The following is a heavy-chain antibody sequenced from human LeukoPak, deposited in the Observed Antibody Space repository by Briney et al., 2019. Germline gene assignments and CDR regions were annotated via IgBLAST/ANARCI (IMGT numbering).Heavy chain of an antibody. D-gene: IGHD6-6*01. Sequence: GASVKVSCKASGYTFTGYYMHWVRQAPGQGLEWMGWINPNSGGTNYAQKFQGRVTMTEDTSTDTAYMELSSLRSEDTAVYYCATTTTAARHYYYYYMDVWGKGTTVTVSS. V-gene: IGHV1-2*02. CDR2: INPNSGGT. CDR3: ATTTTAARHYYYYYMDV. J-gene: IGHJ6*03. CDR1: GYTFTGYY.